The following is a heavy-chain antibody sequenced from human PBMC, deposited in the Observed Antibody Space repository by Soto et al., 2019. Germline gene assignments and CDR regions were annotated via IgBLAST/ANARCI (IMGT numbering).Heavy chain of an antibody. CDR2: VSANGVST. D-gene: IGHD6-19*01. Sequence: GGSLRLSCAASGFTFSSYVMGWVRQAPGKGPEWVSVVSANGVSTYYADSVKGRFTVSRDKSKNTLYLQMNSLRAEDTAVYYCAKDNGGGSGWSWGQGTLVTVSS. J-gene: IGHJ5*02. CDR3: AKDNGGGSGWS. V-gene: IGHV3-23*01. CDR1: GFTFSSYV.